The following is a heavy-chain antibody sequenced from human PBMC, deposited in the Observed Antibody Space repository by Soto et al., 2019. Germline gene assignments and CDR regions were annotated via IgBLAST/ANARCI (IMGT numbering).Heavy chain of an antibody. Sequence: QVQLQESGPGLVKPSETLSLTCTVSGGSISSYYWSWIRQPPGKGLEWIGYIYYSGSTNYNPSLKSRVTISVDTSKNKFSLKLSSVTAADTAVYYCARMPTVIKSFDIWGQGTMVTVSS. V-gene: IGHV4-59*01. CDR1: GGSISSYY. CDR3: ARMPTVIKSFDI. J-gene: IGHJ3*02. D-gene: IGHD4-4*01. CDR2: IYYSGST.